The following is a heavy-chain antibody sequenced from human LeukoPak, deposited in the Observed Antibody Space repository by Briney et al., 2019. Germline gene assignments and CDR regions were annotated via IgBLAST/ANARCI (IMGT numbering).Heavy chain of an antibody. CDR1: GGSISSGGYY. CDR3: ARASEYYDILTGYYNALFDY. Sequence: SETLSLTCTVSGGSISSGGYYWSWIRQHPGKGLEWIGYIYYSGSTNYNPSLKSRVTISVDTSKNQFSLKLSSVTAADTAVYSCARASEYYDILTGYYNALFDYWGQGTLVTVSS. CDR2: IYYSGST. J-gene: IGHJ4*02. D-gene: IGHD3-9*01. V-gene: IGHV4-61*08.